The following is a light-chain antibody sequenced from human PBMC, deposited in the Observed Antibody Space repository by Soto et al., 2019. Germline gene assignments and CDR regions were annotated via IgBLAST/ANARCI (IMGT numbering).Light chain of an antibody. CDR3: MQALQTPPT. Sequence: DIVMTQSPLSLPVTPGEPASISCRSSQSLLHSNGYNYLDWYLQKPGQSPQLLIYLGSNRASGGPVRFSGSGSGTDFTLKISRVEAEDVGVYYCMQALQTPPTFGQGTKLEIK. CDR2: LGS. J-gene: IGKJ2*01. V-gene: IGKV2-28*01. CDR1: QSLLHSNGYNY.